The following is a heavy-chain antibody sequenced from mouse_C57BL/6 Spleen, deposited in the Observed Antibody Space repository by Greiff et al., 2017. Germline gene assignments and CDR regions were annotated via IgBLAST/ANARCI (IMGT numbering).Heavy chain of an antibody. V-gene: IGHV1-19*01. CDR1: GYTFTDYY. Sequence: VQLKESGPVLVKPGASVKMSCKASGYTFTDYYMNWVKQSHGKSLEWIGVINPYNGGTSYNQKFKGKATLTVDKSSSTAYMELNSLTSEDSAVYYCARERGDDWGQGTTLTVSS. CDR3: ARERGDD. J-gene: IGHJ2*01. CDR2: INPYNGGT.